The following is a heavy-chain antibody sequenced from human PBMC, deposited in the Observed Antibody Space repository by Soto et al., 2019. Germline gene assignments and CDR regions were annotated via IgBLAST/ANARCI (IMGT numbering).Heavy chain of an antibody. Sequence: GGSLRLSCAASGFTFSNAWMNWVRQAPGEGLEWVGRIKSKTDGGTTDYAAPVKGRITISRDDSKNTLYLQMNSLKSEDTAVYYCATGAPWSGLGMDVWGQGTTVTVSS. CDR3: ATGAPWSGLGMDV. D-gene: IGHD3-3*01. CDR2: IKSKTDGGTT. J-gene: IGHJ6*02. V-gene: IGHV3-15*07. CDR1: GFTFSNAW.